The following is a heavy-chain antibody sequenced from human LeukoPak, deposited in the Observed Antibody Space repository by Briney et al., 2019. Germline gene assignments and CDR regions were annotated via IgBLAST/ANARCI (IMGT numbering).Heavy chain of an antibody. J-gene: IGHJ4*02. D-gene: IGHD5-24*01. Sequence: GESLKISCKGSEYSFSSYWIGWVRQMPGKGLEWMGIIYPGDSDTSYSPSFRGQVTISADKSISTAYLQWSSLKASDTAMYYCARVSLEMRIARNFDYWGQGTLVTVSS. CDR1: EYSFSSYW. CDR2: IYPGDSDT. V-gene: IGHV5-51*01. CDR3: ARVSLEMRIARNFDY.